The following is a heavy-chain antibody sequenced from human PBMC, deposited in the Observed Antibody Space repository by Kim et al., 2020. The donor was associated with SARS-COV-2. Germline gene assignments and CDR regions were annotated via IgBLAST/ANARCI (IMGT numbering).Heavy chain of an antibody. CDR3: AKDSWEMATITY. Sequence: YNAASVNGRFTISSENSKNTMDMQMNSLRAEDTDVYYCAKDSWEMATITYWGQGTLVTVSS. J-gene: IGHJ4*02. V-gene: IGHV3-23*01. D-gene: IGHD5-12*01.